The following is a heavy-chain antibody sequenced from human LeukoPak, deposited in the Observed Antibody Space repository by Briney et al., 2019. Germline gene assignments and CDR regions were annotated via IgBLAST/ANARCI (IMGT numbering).Heavy chain of an antibody. CDR1: GVSTTNGIYY. D-gene: IGHD6-19*01. CDR3: ARHAEYNSGWHFYLDH. J-gene: IGHJ4*02. V-gene: IGHV4-39*01. CDR2: VHNVGST. Sequence: SETLSLTCTVSGVSTTNGIYYWAWLSQSPGTGLEWIGSVHNVGSTYYNLSLRSRVTMSIDTSKNQFSLRLNSVTAADTAVYYCARHAEYNSGWHFYLDHWGQGILVTVSS.